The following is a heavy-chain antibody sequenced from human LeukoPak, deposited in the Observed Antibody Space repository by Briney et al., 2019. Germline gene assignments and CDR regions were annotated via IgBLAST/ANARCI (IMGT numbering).Heavy chain of an antibody. D-gene: IGHD1-26*01. Sequence: GESLKISCKGSGYSFTSYWIGWVRQMPGKGLEWMGIIYPGDSESRYGPSFQGQVTISADKSISTAYLQWSSLKASDTAMYYCARWEIRLDAFNLWGQGTMVTVSS. CDR3: ARWEIRLDAFNL. J-gene: IGHJ3*01. CDR2: IYPGDSES. V-gene: IGHV5-51*01. CDR1: GYSFTSYW.